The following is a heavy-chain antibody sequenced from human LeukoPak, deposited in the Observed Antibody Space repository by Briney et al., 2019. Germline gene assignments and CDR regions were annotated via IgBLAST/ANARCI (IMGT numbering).Heavy chain of an antibody. J-gene: IGHJ4*02. CDR1: GFTFSSYA. CDR3: ASFVRELDY. CDR2: ISYDGSNK. V-gene: IGHV3-30-3*01. Sequence: GRSLRLSCAASGFTFSSYAMHWVRQAPGKGLEWVAVISYDGSNKYYADSVKGRFTSSRDNTKNTLYLQMNSLRAEDTAVYYCASFVRELDYWGQGTLVTVSS. D-gene: IGHD1-1*01.